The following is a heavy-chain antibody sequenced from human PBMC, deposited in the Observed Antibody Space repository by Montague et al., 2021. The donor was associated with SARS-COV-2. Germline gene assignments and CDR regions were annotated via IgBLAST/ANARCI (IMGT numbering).Heavy chain of an antibody. CDR3: RVGNYYDSISDY. CDR1: GFSFNRYA. D-gene: IGHD3-22*01. J-gene: IGHJ4*02. V-gene: IGHV3-23*01. Sequence: SLRLSCAASGFSFNRYAMSWVRQAPGKGLEWVSAISGSGGSTYYADSVKGRFTISRDNSKNTLYLQMNSLRAEDTAVYYCRVGNYYDSISDYWGQGTLVTVSS. CDR2: ISGSGGST.